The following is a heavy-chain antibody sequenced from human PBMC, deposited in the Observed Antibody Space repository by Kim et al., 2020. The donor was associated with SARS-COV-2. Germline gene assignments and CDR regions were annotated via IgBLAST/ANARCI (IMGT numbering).Heavy chain of an antibody. CDR1: GYTFTSYA. CDR2: INAGNGNT. D-gene: IGHD5-18*01. Sequence: ASVKVSCKASGYTFTSYAMHWVRQAPGQRLEWMGWINAGNGNTKYSQKFQGRVTITRDTSASTADRELSSLRSEDTAVDDCARENIAGESYGERDVVGKG. CDR3: ARENIAGESYGERDV. J-gene: IGHJ6*03. V-gene: IGHV1-3*01.